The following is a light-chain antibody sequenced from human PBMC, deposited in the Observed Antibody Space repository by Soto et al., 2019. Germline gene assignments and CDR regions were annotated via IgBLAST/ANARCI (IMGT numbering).Light chain of an antibody. CDR3: QQRSNWPLT. J-gene: IGKJ4*01. Sequence: ETVLTQSPATVSLSPGERATLSCRASQSVGTYLAWYRQRPGQSPTLLIYHASNRPTGIPARFSGSGSGTDFTLTISSLEPEDFAVYYCQQRSNWPLTFGGGTKVDIK. V-gene: IGKV3-11*01. CDR1: QSVGTY. CDR2: HAS.